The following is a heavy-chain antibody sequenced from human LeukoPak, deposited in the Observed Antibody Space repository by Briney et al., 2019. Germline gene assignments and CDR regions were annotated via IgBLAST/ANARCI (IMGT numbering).Heavy chain of an antibody. J-gene: IGHJ6*02. CDR2: INHSGRT. Sequence: SSETLSLTCAVYGGSFSDYFWGWIRQPPGKGLEWIGEINHSGRTYYNPSLKSRVTISVDTSKNQFSLNLSSVTAADKAVYYCARDVVVVPAAIHYGMDVWGQGTTVTVSS. CDR1: GGSFSDYF. CDR3: ARDVVVVPAAIHYGMDV. V-gene: IGHV4-34*01. D-gene: IGHD2-2*01.